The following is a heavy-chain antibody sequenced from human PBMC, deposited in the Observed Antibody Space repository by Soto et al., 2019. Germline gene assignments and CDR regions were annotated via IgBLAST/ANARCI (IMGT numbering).Heavy chain of an antibody. CDR1: GFAFDDYV. D-gene: IGHD6-13*01. V-gene: IGHV3-9*01. Sequence: PGGSLRLSCAASGFAFDDYVMHWVRQPPGRGLEWVSGITWNGGTIRYVDSVKGRFTISRDNAENSLYLQMNSLRPEDTAVYYCAKGGSAALIAPSDRDNWFDPWGQGTQVTVSS. CDR2: ITWNGGTI. CDR3: AKGGSAALIAPSDRDNWFDP. J-gene: IGHJ5*02.